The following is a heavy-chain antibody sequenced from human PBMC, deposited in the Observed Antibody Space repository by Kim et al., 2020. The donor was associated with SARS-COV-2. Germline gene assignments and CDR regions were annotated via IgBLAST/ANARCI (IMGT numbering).Heavy chain of an antibody. CDR3: AKDLGWGSSWYFDY. CDR2: ISYDGSNK. Sequence: GGSLRLSCAASGFTFSSYAMHWVRQAPGKGLEWVAVISYDGSNKYYADSVKGRFTISRDNSKNTLYLQMNSLRAEDTAVYYCAKDLGWGSSWYFDYWGQGGLVAV. D-gene: IGHD6-13*01. CDR1: GFTFSSYA. J-gene: IGHJ4*02. V-gene: IGHV3-30*18.